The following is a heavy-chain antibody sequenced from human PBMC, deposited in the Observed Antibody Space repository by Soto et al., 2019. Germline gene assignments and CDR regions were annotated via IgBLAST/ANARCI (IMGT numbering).Heavy chain of an antibody. CDR2: ISYDGSNK. D-gene: IGHD6-19*01. J-gene: IGHJ4*02. CDR3: ASTYSSGWYLFDY. Sequence: GGSLRLSCAASGFTFSSYAMHWVRQAPGKGLEWVAVISYDGSNKYYADSVKGRFTISRDNSKNTLYLQMNSLRAGDTAVYYCASTYSSGWYLFDYWGQGTLVTVSS. CDR1: GFTFSSYA. V-gene: IGHV3-30-3*01.